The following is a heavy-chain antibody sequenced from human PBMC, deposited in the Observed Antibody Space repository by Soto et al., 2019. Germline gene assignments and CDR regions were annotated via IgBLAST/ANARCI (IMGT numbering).Heavy chain of an antibody. CDR1: GFTFSSYA. D-gene: IGHD6-6*01. Sequence: PGGSLRLSCAASGFTFSSYAMSWVRQAPGKGLEWVSAISGSGGSTYYADSVKGRFTISRDNSKNTLYLQMNSLRPEDTAVYYCAKGEYIAARLLPDYWGQGTLVTVSS. J-gene: IGHJ4*02. CDR3: AKGEYIAARLLPDY. CDR2: ISGSGGST. V-gene: IGHV3-23*01.